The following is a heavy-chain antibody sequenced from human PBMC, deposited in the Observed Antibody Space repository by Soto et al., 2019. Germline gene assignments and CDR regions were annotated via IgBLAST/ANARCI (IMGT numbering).Heavy chain of an antibody. D-gene: IGHD2-2*01. V-gene: IGHV4-59*08. J-gene: IGHJ6*02. Sequence: ETLSLTCTVSGGSISSYYWSWIRRPPGKGLEWIGYIYYSGSTNYNPSLKSRVTISVDTSKNQFSLKLSSVTAADTAVYYCARQIVVPAPHMDVWGQGTTVTVSS. CDR2: IYYSGST. CDR3: ARQIVVPAPHMDV. CDR1: GGSISSYY.